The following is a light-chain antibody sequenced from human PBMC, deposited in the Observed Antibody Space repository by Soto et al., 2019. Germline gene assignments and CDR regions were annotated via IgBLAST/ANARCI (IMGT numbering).Light chain of an antibody. CDR1: QSVSSN. V-gene: IGKV3-15*01. J-gene: IGKJ1*01. CDR2: GAS. CDR3: QQYNNWPRT. Sequence: EIVMTQSPATLSVSPGARATLSCRASQSVSSNLAWYQQKPGQAPRLLIYGASTRATGIPARFSGSGSGTEFTLTISSLQSEDFAVYYCQQYNNWPRTFGQGTKVEI.